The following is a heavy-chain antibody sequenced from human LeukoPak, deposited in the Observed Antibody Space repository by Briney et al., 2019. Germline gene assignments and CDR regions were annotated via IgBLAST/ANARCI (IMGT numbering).Heavy chain of an antibody. J-gene: IGHJ4*02. D-gene: IGHD3-10*01. V-gene: IGHV3-11*01. CDR3: AREDTPGVFDY. CDR1: GFTFSDYY. Sequence: PGGSLRLSCAASGFTFSDYYMSWIRQAPGQGLEWVSYISSSGSTIYYADSVKGRFTISRDNAKNSLYLQMNSPRAEDTAVYYCAREDTPGVFDYWGQGTLVTVSS. CDR2: ISSSGSTI.